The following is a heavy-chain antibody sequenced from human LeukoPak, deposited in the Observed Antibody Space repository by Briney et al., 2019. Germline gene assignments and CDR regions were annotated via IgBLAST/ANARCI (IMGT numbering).Heavy chain of an antibody. CDR1: GFTFSGYE. Sequence: GGSLRLSCAASGFTFSGYEMDWVRQAPGKGLEWVSYISSSGSTIYYADSVKGRFTISRDNAKNSLYLHMNSLRAEDTAVYYCARNDYHFDLWGQGTLVTVSS. J-gene: IGHJ4*02. D-gene: IGHD4-11*01. CDR2: ISSSGSTI. CDR3: ARNDYHFDL. V-gene: IGHV3-48*03.